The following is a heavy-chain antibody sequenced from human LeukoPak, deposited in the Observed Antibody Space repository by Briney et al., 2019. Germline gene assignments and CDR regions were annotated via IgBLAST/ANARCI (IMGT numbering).Heavy chain of an antibody. Sequence: ASVKVSCKASGYTFTSYGISWVRQAPGQGLEWMGWISAYNGNTNYAQKLQGRVTMTTDTSTSTAYMELRSLRSDDTAVYYCARVRTPSYYDFWSGQNPDWFDPWGQGTLVTVSS. CDR3: ARVRTPSYYDFWSGQNPDWFDP. J-gene: IGHJ5*02. CDR1: GYTFTSYG. V-gene: IGHV1-18*01. D-gene: IGHD3-3*01. CDR2: ISAYNGNT.